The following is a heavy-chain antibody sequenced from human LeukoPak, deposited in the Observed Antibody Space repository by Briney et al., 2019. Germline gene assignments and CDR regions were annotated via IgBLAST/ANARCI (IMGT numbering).Heavy chain of an antibody. V-gene: IGHV4-31*03. CDR3: ARGVRWLQLSYFDY. CDR1: GGSISSGVYY. CDR2: IYYSGST. D-gene: IGHD5-24*01. J-gene: IGHJ4*02. Sequence: PSQTLSLTCPVSGGSISSGVYYWSWIRQHPGKGLEWIGYIYYSGSTYYNPSLKSRVTISVDTSKNQFSLKLSSVTAADTAVYYCARGVRWLQLSYFDYWGQGTLLTVSS.